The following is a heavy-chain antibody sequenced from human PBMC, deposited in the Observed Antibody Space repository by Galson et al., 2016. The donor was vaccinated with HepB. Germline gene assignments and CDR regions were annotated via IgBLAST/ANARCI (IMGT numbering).Heavy chain of an antibody. J-gene: IGHJ6*02. Sequence: SETLSLTCTVSGDSIASKTNSWGWIRQPPRKGLEWIGSIYSSGSTLYNPSLKSRVTISVDASKNQFSLRLNSVTAADTAVYYCARQGSHYSYHYAMDVGGRGTTVSVSS. D-gene: IGHD1-26*01. V-gene: IGHV4-39*01. CDR3: ARQGSHYSYHYAMDV. CDR2: IYSSGST. CDR1: GDSIASKTNS.